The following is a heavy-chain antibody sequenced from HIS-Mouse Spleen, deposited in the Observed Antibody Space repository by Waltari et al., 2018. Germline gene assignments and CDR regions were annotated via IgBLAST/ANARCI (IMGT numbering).Heavy chain of an antibody. CDR3: ARAGDQMTTVTTRHQRNVYYYYGMDV. Sequence: EVQLVESGGGLVQPGGSLRLSCAASGFTFSSYLMHWVRQAPGKGLVWVSRINSDGSSTSYADSVKGRFTISRDNAKNTLYLQMNSLRAEDTAVYYCARAGDQMTTVTTRHQRNVYYYYGMDVWGQGTTVTVSS. CDR1: GFTFSSYL. D-gene: IGHD4-4*01. CDR2: INSDGSST. V-gene: IGHV3-74*01. J-gene: IGHJ6*02.